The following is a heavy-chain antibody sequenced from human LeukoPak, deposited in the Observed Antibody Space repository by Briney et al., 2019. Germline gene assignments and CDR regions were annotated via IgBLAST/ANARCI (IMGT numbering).Heavy chain of an antibody. CDR3: AKRGVVIRVILVGFHKEAYYFDS. D-gene: IGHD3-22*01. CDR2: ISDSGGSA. V-gene: IGHV3-23*01. J-gene: IGHJ4*02. Sequence: GGSLRLSCAVSGITLSNYGMSWVRQAPGKGLEWVAGISDSGGSANYADSVKGRFTISRDNPKNTLYLQMNSLRAEDTTVYFCAKRGVVIRVILVGFHKEAYYFDSWGQGALVTVSS. CDR1: GITLSNYG.